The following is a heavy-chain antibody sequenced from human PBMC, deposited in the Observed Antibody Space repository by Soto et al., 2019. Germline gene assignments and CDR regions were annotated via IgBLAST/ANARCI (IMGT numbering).Heavy chain of an antibody. V-gene: IGHV3-30*18. Sequence: PGGSLRLSCAASGFTFSSYGMHWVRQAPGKGLEWVAVISYDGSNKYYADSVKGRFTISRDNSKNTLYLQMNSLRAEDTAVYYCAKELAVAGNYYYYGMDVWGQGTTVTVSS. D-gene: IGHD6-19*01. CDR2: ISYDGSNK. CDR1: GFTFSSYG. J-gene: IGHJ6*02. CDR3: AKELAVAGNYYYYGMDV.